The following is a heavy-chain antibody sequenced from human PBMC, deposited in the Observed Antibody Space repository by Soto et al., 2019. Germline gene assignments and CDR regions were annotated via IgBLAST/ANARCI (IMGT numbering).Heavy chain of an antibody. V-gene: IGHV4-4*02. J-gene: IGHJ4*02. CDR3: SVGSYYYGSGYFSLGY. CDR2: IYHSGST. CDR1: SGSISSSNW. Sequence: SETLSLTCAVSSGSISSSNWWSWVRQPPGKGLEWIGEIYHSGSTNYNPSLKSRVTISVDKSKNQFSMKLSSVTAADTAVSYYSVGSYYYGSGYFSLGYLGQGTLVPV. D-gene: IGHD3-22*01.